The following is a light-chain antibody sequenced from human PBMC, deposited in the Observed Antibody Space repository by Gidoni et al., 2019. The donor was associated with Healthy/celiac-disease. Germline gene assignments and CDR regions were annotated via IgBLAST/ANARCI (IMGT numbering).Light chain of an antibody. CDR2: DAS. V-gene: IGKV3-11*01. CDR3: QQRSNWPYT. Sequence: EIVLTQSPATLALSPGERATLSCRARQSVSSYLAWYQQKPGQAPRLLIYDASNRATGIPARVSGSGSGTDFTLTISSLEPEDFAVYYWQQRSNWPYTFGQGTKLESK. CDR1: QSVSSY. J-gene: IGKJ2*01.